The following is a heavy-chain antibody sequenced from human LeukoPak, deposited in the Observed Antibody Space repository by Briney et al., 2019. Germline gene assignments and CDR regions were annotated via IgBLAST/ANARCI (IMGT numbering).Heavy chain of an antibody. D-gene: IGHD3/OR15-3a*01. Sequence: SETLSLTCTVSGGSISSYYWSWIRQPPGKGLEWIGYIYYSGSTNYNPSLKSRVTISVDTSKNQFSLKLSSVTAADTAVYYCARDLLDWAFDYWGQGTLVTVSS. J-gene: IGHJ4*02. V-gene: IGHV4-59*01. CDR3: ARDLLDWAFDY. CDR1: GGSISSYY. CDR2: IYYSGST.